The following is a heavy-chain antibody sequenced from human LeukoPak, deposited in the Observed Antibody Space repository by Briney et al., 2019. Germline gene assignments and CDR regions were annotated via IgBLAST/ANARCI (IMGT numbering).Heavy chain of an antibody. Sequence: GGSLRLSCAASGFTVSSNYMSWVRQAPGKGLEWVSVIYSGGSTYYADSVKGRFTISRDNSKNTLYLQMNSLRAEDTAVYYCARDKIVGATTPRDAFGIWGQGTMVTVSS. D-gene: IGHD1-26*01. CDR1: GFTVSSNY. V-gene: IGHV3-66*02. J-gene: IGHJ3*02. CDR3: ARDKIVGATTPRDAFGI. CDR2: IYSGGST.